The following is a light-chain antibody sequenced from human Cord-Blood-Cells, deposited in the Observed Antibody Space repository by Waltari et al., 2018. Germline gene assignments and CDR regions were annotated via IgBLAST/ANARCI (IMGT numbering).Light chain of an antibody. J-gene: IGLJ1*01. V-gene: IGLV2-23*02. CDR2: EVS. CDR1: SSDVGGYHF. CDR3: CSYAGSSTYV. Sequence: QSALTQPASVSGSPGQSITISCTGTSSDVGGYHFVSWYQQHPGKAPKLMIYEVSKRPSGVSNRCSGSKSGNTASLTISGLQAEDEADYYCCSYAGSSTYVFGTGTKVTVL.